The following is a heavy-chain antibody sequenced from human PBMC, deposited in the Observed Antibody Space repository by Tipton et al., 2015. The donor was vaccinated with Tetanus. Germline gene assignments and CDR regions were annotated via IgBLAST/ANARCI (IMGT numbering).Heavy chain of an antibody. CDR2: INHSGST. D-gene: IGHD6-13*01. CDR3: ARGQAAGFAVGYYYYYYGMDV. Sequence: TLSLTCAVYGRSFSGFYWSWIRQPPGKGLEWIGEINHSGSTNYNPSLKSRVTTSVDTSKNQFSLKLSSVTAADTAVYYCARGQAAGFAVGYYYYYYGMDVWGQGTTVTVSS. J-gene: IGHJ6*02. V-gene: IGHV4-34*01. CDR1: GRSFSGFY.